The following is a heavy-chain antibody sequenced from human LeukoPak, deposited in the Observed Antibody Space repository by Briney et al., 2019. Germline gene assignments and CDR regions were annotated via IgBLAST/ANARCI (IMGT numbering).Heavy chain of an antibody. J-gene: IGHJ4*02. Sequence: GGSLRLSCAASGFTFSSYAMHWVRQAPGKGLEYVSAISSNGGSTYYANSVKGRFTISRDNSKNTLYLQMNSLRAEDTAAYYCARGSTRYCSSTSCSTFDYWGQGTLVTVSS. V-gene: IGHV3-64*01. CDR3: ARGSTRYCSSTSCSTFDY. CDR2: ISSNGGST. CDR1: GFTFSSYA. D-gene: IGHD2-2*02.